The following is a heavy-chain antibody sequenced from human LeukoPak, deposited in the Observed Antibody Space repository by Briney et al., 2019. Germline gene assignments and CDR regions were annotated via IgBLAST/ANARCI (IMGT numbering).Heavy chain of an antibody. D-gene: IGHD3-22*01. V-gene: IGHV1-69*13. CDR1: GGTFSSYA. CDR3: AREMPSKDSSGYVFDY. CDR2: IIPIFGTA. J-gene: IGHJ4*02. Sequence: ASVTVSCTASGGTFSSYAISWVRQAPGQGLEWMGGIIPIFGTANYAQKFQGRVTITADESTSTAYMELSSLRSEDTAVYYCAREMPSKDSSGYVFDYWGQGTLVTVSS.